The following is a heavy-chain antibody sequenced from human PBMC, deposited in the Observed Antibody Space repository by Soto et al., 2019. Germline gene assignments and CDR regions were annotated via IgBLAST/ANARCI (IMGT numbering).Heavy chain of an antibody. Sequence: SETLSLTCTVSGGSISSSSYYWGWIRQPPGKGLEWIGSIYYSGSTYYNPSLKSRVTISVDTSKNQFSLKLSSVTAADTAVYYCARDKITGLFDYWGQGTLVTVSS. J-gene: IGHJ4*02. D-gene: IGHD2-8*02. CDR1: GGSISSSSYY. V-gene: IGHV4-39*02. CDR3: ARDKITGLFDY. CDR2: IYYSGST.